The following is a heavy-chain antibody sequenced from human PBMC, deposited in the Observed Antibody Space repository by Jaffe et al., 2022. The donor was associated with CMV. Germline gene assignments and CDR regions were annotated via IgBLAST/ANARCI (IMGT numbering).Heavy chain of an antibody. V-gene: IGHV3-23*04. CDR2: ISGSGGST. CDR1: GFTFSSYA. J-gene: IGHJ6*03. D-gene: IGHD5-12*01. CDR3: AKDAIRLPDYYYYMDV. Sequence: EVQLVESGGGLVQPGGSLRLSCAASGFTFSSYAMSWVRQAPGKGLEWVSAISGSGGSTYYADSVKGRFTISRDNSKNTLYLQMNSLRAEDTAVYYCAKDAIRLPDYYYYMDVWGKGTTVTVSS.